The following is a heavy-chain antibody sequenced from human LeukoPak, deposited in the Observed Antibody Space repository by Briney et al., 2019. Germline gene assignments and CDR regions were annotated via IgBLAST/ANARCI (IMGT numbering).Heavy chain of an antibody. CDR3: AKNVGGTCYSASDY. Sequence: GGSLRLSCAACGFTFNSYAMSWVRQAPGKGLEWVSVICGSGPTTYYADSVKGRFTISRDNSKNTLYLQMSSLRAEDTAVYYCAKNVGGTCYSASDYWGQGTLVTVSS. CDR1: GFTFNSYA. V-gene: IGHV3-23*01. J-gene: IGHJ4*02. CDR2: ICGSGPTT. D-gene: IGHD2-15*01.